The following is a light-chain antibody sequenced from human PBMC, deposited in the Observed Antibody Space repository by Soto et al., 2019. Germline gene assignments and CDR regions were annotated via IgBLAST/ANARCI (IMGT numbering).Light chain of an antibody. CDR2: GAS. J-gene: IGKJ4*01. Sequence: LSPGERATLSCRAGQGVSSRYLAWYQQKPGQAPRLLIYGASSRATGIPDMFSGSGSGTDFTLTISRLDPEDCAVYYCQHYGSSPLTFGGGTKVEIK. CDR1: QGVSSRY. CDR3: QHYGSSPLT. V-gene: IGKV3-20*01.